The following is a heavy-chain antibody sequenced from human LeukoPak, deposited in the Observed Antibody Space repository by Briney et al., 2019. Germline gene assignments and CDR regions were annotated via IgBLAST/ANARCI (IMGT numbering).Heavy chain of an antibody. Sequence: ASVKVSCKASGYTFTTYHMHWLRQAPGQGLEWVGMIDTSDGNTNYAQKFQGRVTMTRDTSTSTVYMELSYLRSEDTAVYYCATERSGGICFDPWGQGTLVTVSS. J-gene: IGHJ5*02. V-gene: IGHV1-46*01. CDR1: GYTFTTYH. CDR3: ATERSGGICFDP. CDR2: IDTSDGNT. D-gene: IGHD2-15*01.